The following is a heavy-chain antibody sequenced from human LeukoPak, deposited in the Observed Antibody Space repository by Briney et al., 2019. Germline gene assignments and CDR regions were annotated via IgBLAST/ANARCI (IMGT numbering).Heavy chain of an antibody. V-gene: IGHV3-30*04. Sequence: GGSLRLSCAASGFTFSSYAMHWVRQAPGKGLEWVAVISYDGSNKYYADSVKGRFTISRDNAKNSLYLQMNSLRAEDTAVYYCARYGAYYDFWSGLTLDYWGQGTLVTVSS. J-gene: IGHJ4*02. D-gene: IGHD3-3*01. CDR1: GFTFSSYA. CDR3: ARYGAYYDFWSGLTLDY. CDR2: ISYDGSNK.